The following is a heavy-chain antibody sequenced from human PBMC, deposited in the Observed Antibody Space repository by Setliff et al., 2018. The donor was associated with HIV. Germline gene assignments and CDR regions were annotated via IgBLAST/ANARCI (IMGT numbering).Heavy chain of an antibody. CDR2: IYHSGST. CDR3: ARDLKSGSYSPGAFDI. J-gene: IGHJ3*02. Sequence: SETLSLTCDVSGDLIRNSYYYWAWIRQSPGKGLEWIGEIYHSGSTNYNPSLKSRVTISVDKSKNQFSLNLSSVTAADTAVYYCARDLKSGSYSPGAFDIWGQGTMVTVS. V-gene: IGHV4-39*07. D-gene: IGHD3-10*01. CDR1: GDLIRNSYYY.